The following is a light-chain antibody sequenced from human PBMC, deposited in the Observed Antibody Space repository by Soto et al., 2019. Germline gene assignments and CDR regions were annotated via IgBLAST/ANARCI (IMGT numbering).Light chain of an antibody. Sequence: QSVLTQPPSVSAAPGQKVTISCSGSSSNIGSNYVSWYQQLPGTAPKLLVYDNNKRPSGIPDRFSDSKSGTSATLDITGLQTGDEADYYSGTWDSSLSAVVFGGGTQLTVL. CDR2: DNN. CDR1: SSNIGSNY. V-gene: IGLV1-51*01. CDR3: GTWDSSLSAVV. J-gene: IGLJ2*01.